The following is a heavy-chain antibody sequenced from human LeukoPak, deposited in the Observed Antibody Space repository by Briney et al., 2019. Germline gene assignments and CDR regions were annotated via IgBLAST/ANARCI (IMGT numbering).Heavy chain of an antibody. J-gene: IGHJ6*03. Sequence: GGSLRLSCAASGFTFDDYAMHWVRQAPGKGLEWVSGISWNSGSIGYADSVKGRFTISRDNAKNSLHLQMNSLRAEDMALYYCAKGLGYYDSSGYYPDYYYYMDVWGKGTTVTVSS. CDR2: ISWNSGSI. CDR1: GFTFDDYA. CDR3: AKGLGYYDSSGYYPDYYYYMDV. V-gene: IGHV3-9*03. D-gene: IGHD3-22*01.